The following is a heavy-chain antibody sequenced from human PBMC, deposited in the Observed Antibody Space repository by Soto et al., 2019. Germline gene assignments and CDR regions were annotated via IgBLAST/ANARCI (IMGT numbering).Heavy chain of an antibody. J-gene: IGHJ6*02. CDR2: ISYDGSNK. CDR3: ARDHGRFLEWLLYYYYYYGMDV. Sequence: GGSLRLSCAASGFTFSSYAMHWVRQAPGKGLEWVAVISYDGSNKYYADSVKGRFTTSRDNSKNTLYLQMNSLRAEDTAVYYCARDHGRFLEWLLYYYYYYGMDVWGQGTTVTVS. D-gene: IGHD3-3*01. CDR1: GFTFSSYA. V-gene: IGHV3-30-3*01.